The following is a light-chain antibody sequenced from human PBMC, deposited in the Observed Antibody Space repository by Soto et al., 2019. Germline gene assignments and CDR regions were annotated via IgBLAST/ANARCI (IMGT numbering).Light chain of an antibody. CDR1: QSVRSNY. CDR2: GAS. CDR3: HQYGISPVT. J-gene: IGKJ2*01. Sequence: EIGLTQSPGTLSLSPGERATLSCRASQSVRSNYLAWYQQKPGQAPSLLIYGASTRATGIPDRFSGSGSGTDFTLTITRLEPEDFAVYYCHQYGISPVTFGQGTQLEIK. V-gene: IGKV3-20*01.